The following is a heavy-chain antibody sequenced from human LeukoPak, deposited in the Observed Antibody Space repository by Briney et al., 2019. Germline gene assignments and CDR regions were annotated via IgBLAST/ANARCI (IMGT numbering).Heavy chain of an antibody. V-gene: IGHV3-33*01. CDR3: ARESYGMDV. CDR1: GFTFSSYG. J-gene: IGHJ6*02. Sequence: GGFLRLSCAASGFTFSSYGMHWVRQAPGKGLEWVAVIWDDGSNKYYADSVKGRLTISRDNSKNSLYLQMNGLRAEDTAVYYCARESYGMDVWGQGTTVTVSS. CDR2: IWDDGSNK.